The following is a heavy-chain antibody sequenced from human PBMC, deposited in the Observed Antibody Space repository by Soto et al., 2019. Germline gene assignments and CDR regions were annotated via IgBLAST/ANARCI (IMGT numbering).Heavy chain of an antibody. D-gene: IGHD3-10*01. CDR1: GFTFSSYW. J-gene: IGHJ6*03. Sequence: GGSLRLSCAASGFTFSSYWMHWVRQAPGKGLVWVSRINSDGSSTSYADSVKGRFTISRDNAKNTLYLQMNSLRAEDTAVYYCVKNYGSGSYYYYYYYMDVWGKGTTVTVSS. CDR3: VKNYGSGSYYYYYYYMDV. CDR2: INSDGSST. V-gene: IGHV3-74*01.